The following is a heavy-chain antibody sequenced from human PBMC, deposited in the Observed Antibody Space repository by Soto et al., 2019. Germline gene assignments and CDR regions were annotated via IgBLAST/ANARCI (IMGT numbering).Heavy chain of an antibody. Sequence: QVQLVQSGAEVKKPGASVKVSCKASGYTFTSYGISWVRQAPGQGLEWMGWISAYNGNTNYAQKLQGRVTMTTDTTTSTAHIGVRRPRSEDTAGYFCARDGRRYTLNNWGRGPLFT. CDR2: ISAYNGNT. CDR3: ARDGRRYTLNN. CDR1: GYTFTSYG. D-gene: IGHD1-1*01. J-gene: IGHJ4*02. V-gene: IGHV1-18*01.